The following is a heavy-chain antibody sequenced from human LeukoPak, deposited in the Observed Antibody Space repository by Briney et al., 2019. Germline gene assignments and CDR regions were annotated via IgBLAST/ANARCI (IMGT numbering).Heavy chain of an antibody. D-gene: IGHD3-22*01. J-gene: IGHJ4*02. CDR1: GGTFGSYA. CDR3: ARVGLGEYYYDSSGYPVSKFDY. Sequence: SVKVSCKASGGTFGSYAISWVRQAPGQGLEWMGGIIPIFGTANYAQKFQGRVTITADESTSTAYMELSSLRSEDTAVYYCARVGLGEYYYDSSGYPVSKFDYWGQGTLVTVSS. V-gene: IGHV1-69*13. CDR2: IIPIFGTA.